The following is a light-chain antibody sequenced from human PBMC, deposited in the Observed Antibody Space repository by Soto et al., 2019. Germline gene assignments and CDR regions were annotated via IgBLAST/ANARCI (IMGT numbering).Light chain of an antibody. J-gene: IGKJ2*01. V-gene: IGKV3-20*01. CDR3: QQFGTSPRYT. CDR2: EAS. CDR1: QSVGSTY. Sequence: EILLTQSPGTLSLSPGERATLTCRTSQSVGSTYLAWFQQKPGQDPRLLIYEASRRATGIPDRFSGSGSGTDFTLTISRLEPEDFAVYYCQQFGTSPRYTFGQGTKLEI.